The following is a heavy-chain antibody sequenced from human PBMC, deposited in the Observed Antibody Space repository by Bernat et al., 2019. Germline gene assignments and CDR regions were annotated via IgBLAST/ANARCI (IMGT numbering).Heavy chain of an antibody. V-gene: IGHV3-23*01. CDR3: AKMRYSSFPTQPSNWFDP. J-gene: IGHJ5*02. Sequence: EVQLLESGGGLVQPGGSLRLSCAASGFTFSSYAMSWVRQAPGKGLEWVSAISGSGGSTYYADSVNGRFTISRDNSKNTLYLQMNSLRAEDTAVYYCAKMRYSSFPTQPSNWFDPWGQGTLVTVSS. CDR1: GFTFSSYA. D-gene: IGHD6-13*01. CDR2: ISGSGGST.